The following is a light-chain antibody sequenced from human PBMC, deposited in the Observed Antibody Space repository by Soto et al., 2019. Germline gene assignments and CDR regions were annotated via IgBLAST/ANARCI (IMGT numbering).Light chain of an antibody. V-gene: IGLV2-14*01. CDR2: GVS. J-gene: IGLJ1*01. CDR3: SSYRNSTTLFV. Sequence: QSALAQPASVSGSPGQSITISCTGTSSDVGGYKYVSWYQQHPGKAPKLMIYGVSNRPSGVSNRFSGSKSGNTASLTISGLQTEDEPDYHCSSYRNSTTLFVFGTGTKVTVL. CDR1: SSDVGGYKY.